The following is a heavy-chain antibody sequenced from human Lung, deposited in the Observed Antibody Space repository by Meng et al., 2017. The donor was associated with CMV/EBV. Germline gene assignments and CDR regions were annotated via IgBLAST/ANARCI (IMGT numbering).Heavy chain of an antibody. CDR2: IKEDGSEK. CDR3: RDGHYSGR. Sequence: VGGGGGLCPPVRLLSLSCEVSGIRLSLFWMHWARQTPGEGLGWVDNIKEDGSEKYYVDSVKGRFTISRDNAKNSLYLQMNSLRVEDTAVYYCRDGHYSGRWGQGTLVTVSS. CDR1: GIRLSLFW. J-gene: IGHJ4*02. D-gene: IGHD2-8*01. V-gene: IGHV3-7*02.